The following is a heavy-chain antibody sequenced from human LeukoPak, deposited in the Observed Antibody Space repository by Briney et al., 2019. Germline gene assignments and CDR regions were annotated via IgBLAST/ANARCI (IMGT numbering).Heavy chain of an antibody. D-gene: IGHD2-15*01. J-gene: IGHJ4*02. CDR2: ISGSGGTT. Sequence: GGSLRLSCAASGFTFSSYAMSWVRQAPGKGLEWASAISGSGGTTYYADSVEGRFTISRDNSKNTLYLQMNSLRAEDTAVYYCAKISWSARDYWGQGTLVTVSS. CDR3: AKISWSARDY. CDR1: GFTFSSYA. V-gene: IGHV3-23*01.